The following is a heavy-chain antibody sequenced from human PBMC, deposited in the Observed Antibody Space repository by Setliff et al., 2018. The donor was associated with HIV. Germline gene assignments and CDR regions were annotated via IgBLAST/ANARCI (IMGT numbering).Heavy chain of an antibody. Sequence: GESLKISCAASGFTFSSYAMSWVRQAPGKGLEWVSAISGSGGSTYYADSVKGRSTISRDNAKNSLYLQMNSLRAEDTAVYYCARLTRITTAGHWGQGTLVTVSS. D-gene: IGHD6-13*01. V-gene: IGHV3-23*01. CDR2: ISGSGGST. CDR1: GFTFSSYA. J-gene: IGHJ4*02. CDR3: ARLTRITTAGH.